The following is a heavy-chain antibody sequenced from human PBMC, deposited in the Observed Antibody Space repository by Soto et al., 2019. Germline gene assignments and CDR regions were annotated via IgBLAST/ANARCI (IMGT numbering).Heavy chain of an antibody. CDR3: ARDPVTTITEATYGMDV. V-gene: IGHV1-3*01. J-gene: IGHJ6*02. CDR2: INVVNGKT. CDR1: GVTFT. Sequence: GASVKASCKASGVTFTMHWVRQAPGQSLEWMGWINVVNGKTKYSQKFQGRVTITRDTSASTAYMELSSLRSEDTAVYYCARDPVTTITEATYGMDVWGQGTTVTVSS. D-gene: IGHD1-7*01.